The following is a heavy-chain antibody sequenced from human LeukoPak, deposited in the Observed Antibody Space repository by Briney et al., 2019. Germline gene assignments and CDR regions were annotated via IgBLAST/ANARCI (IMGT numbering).Heavy chain of an antibody. Sequence: ASVKVSCKASGGVFTTYAISWVRQAPGQGLEWMGSIIPFLGTTNYAQKFQGRVTITADEPTRTAYMELTYVRSDDTAVYYCARGFRLGAIEDWFDPWGQGTLVTVSS. V-gene: IGHV1-69*11. CDR1: GGVFTTYA. CDR3: ARGFRLGAIEDWFDP. D-gene: IGHD2-21*01. J-gene: IGHJ5*02. CDR2: IIPFLGTT.